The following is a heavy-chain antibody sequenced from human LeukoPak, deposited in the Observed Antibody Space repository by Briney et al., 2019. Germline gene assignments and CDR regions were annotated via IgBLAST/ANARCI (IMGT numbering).Heavy chain of an antibody. CDR3: AKAGSIRFDY. D-gene: IGHD1-26*01. CDR2: ISGSGAKT. J-gene: IGHJ4*02. CDR1: GFIFTNYA. V-gene: IGHV3-23*01. Sequence: GGSLRLSCATSGFIFTNYAMAWVRQAPGKGLEWVAGISGSGAKTYYGDSVKGRFTISRDNPKNTLYLQMNSLRAEDTAVYYCAKAGSIRFDYWGQGTLVTVSS.